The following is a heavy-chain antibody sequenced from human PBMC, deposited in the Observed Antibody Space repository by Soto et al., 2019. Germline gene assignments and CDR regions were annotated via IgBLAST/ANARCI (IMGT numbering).Heavy chain of an antibody. V-gene: IGHV4-59*01. CDR3: AREDSGSSSWYRQNWFDP. Sequence: PSETLSLTCTVSGGSISSYYWSWIRQPPGKGLEWIGYIYYSGSTNYNPSLKSRVTISVDTSKNQFSLKLSSVTAADTAVYYRAREDSGSSSWYRQNWFDPWGQGTLVTVSS. CDR1: GGSISSYY. J-gene: IGHJ5*02. D-gene: IGHD6-13*01. CDR2: IYYSGST.